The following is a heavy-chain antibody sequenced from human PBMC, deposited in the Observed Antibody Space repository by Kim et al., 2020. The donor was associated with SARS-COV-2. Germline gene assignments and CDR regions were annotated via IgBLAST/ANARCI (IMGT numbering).Heavy chain of an antibody. D-gene: IGHD5-18*01. CDR3: ARGDTYGPDY. CDR2: GDT. J-gene: IGHJ4*02. V-gene: IGHV1-46*01. Sequence: GDTTSAQNFQDRLTLTRDSSTSTVYMGLNSLKSEDTAVYYCARGDTYGPDYWGQGTLVIVSS.